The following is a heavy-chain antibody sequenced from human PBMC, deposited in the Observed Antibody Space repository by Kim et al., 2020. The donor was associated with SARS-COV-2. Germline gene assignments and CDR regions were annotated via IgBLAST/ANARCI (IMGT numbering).Heavy chain of an antibody. CDR2: IDYSGRT. D-gene: IGHD3-10*01. J-gene: IGHJ3*02. V-gene: IGHV4-39*07. Sequence: SETLSLTCTVSGGSISRSAYDWDWIRQPPGKGLEWIGSIDYSGRTDYNPSLKSRVTISADTSKNQFSLKLSSVTAADTAVYYCARDRYYGSGSHRNDAFDIWGQGTMVTVSS. CDR3: ARDRYYGSGSHRNDAFDI. CDR1: GGSISRSAYD.